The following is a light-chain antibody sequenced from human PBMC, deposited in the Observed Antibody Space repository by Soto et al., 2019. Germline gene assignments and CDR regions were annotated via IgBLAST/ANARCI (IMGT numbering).Light chain of an antibody. CDR3: QQRSNWPPALT. J-gene: IGKJ4*01. Sequence: EIVLTQSPATLSLSPGERATLSCRASQSVSSYLAWYQQKPGQAPRLLIYDASNRATGIPARFSGSGSGTDFTLTISSLEPEDFAVYYCQQRSNWPPALTFGGGTKAEIQ. CDR2: DAS. CDR1: QSVSSY. V-gene: IGKV3-11*01.